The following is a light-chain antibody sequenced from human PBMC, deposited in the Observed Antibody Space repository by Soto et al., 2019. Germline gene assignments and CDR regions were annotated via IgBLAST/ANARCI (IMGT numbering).Light chain of an antibody. V-gene: IGLV1-40*01. J-gene: IGLJ2*01. CDR2: GNS. CDR1: SSNIGAGYD. CDR3: QSYDSSLSAVV. Sequence: QSVLTQPPSVSGAPGQRVTISCTGSSSNIGAGYDVHWYQHLPGTAPKVLIYGNSNRPSGVPDRFSGSKSGTSASLAITGLQAEDEADHYCQSYDSSLSAVVFGGGTKLTVL.